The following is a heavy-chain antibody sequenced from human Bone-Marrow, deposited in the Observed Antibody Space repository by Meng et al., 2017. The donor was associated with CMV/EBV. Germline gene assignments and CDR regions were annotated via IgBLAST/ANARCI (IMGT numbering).Heavy chain of an antibody. J-gene: IGHJ6*02. V-gene: IGHV1-18*01. CDR1: GYTFTSYG. CDR2: ISAYNGNT. D-gene: IGHD2-2*01. Sequence: ASVKVSCKASGYTFTSYGISWVRQAPGQGLEWMGWISAYNGNTNYAQKLQGRVTMTTDTSTSTAYMELRSLRSDDTAVYYCARDAIVVVLAAITDYYYYYGMDVWGQGTTVTVSS. CDR3: ARDAIVVVLAAITDYYYYYGMDV.